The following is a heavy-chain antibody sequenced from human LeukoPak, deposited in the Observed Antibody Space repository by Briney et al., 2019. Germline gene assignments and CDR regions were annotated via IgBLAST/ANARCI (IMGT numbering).Heavy chain of an antibody. CDR2: INHSGST. Sequence: KSSEILSLTCAVYGGSFSGYYWSWIRQPPGKGLEWIGEINHSGSTNYNPSLKSRVTISVDTSKNQFSLKLSSVTAADTAVYYCARGYSSGWNWFDPWGQGTLVTVSS. CDR1: GGSFSGYY. D-gene: IGHD6-19*01. CDR3: ARGYSSGWNWFDP. V-gene: IGHV4-34*01. J-gene: IGHJ5*02.